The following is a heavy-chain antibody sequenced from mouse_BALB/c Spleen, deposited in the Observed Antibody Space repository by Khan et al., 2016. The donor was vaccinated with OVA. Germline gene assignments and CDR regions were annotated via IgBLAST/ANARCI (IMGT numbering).Heavy chain of an antibody. CDR2: VSTGGGYT. Sequence: DVMLVESGGDLVKPGGSLKLSCAASGFTFSTYGMSWVRQTPDKRLEWVATVSTGGGYTYYPDSVTGRFTISRDNAKNTLYLQMSGLKSEDTAMFYCTRLAYYYDSEGFAYWGQGTLVTVSA. D-gene: IGHD1-1*01. CDR1: GFTFSTYG. V-gene: IGHV5-6*02. CDR3: TRLAYYYDSEGFAY. J-gene: IGHJ3*01.